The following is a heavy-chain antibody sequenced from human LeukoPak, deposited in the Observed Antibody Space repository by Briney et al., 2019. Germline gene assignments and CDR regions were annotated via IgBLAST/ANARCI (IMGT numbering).Heavy chain of an antibody. D-gene: IGHD3-22*01. J-gene: IGHJ6*03. Sequence: ASVKVSCKPSGYTFTRYGLRWVRQPPGQGLEWMGIINPSDGSTSYEQKFQGRGTMTRDMSTSTVYMELSSLRSEDTAVYYCARGGGYYDSSGTYSRNYYMDVWGKGTTVTVSS. CDR3: ARGGGYYDSSGTYSRNYYMDV. CDR1: GYTFTRYG. V-gene: IGHV1-46*01. CDR2: INPSDGST.